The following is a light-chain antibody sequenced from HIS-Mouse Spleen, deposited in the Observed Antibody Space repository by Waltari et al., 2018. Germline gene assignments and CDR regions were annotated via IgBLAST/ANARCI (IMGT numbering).Light chain of an antibody. Sequence: QSALTQPASVSGSPGQSNTISCTGTSSDVGGYNLVPWSQQHPGKAPKLMVYEGSKRTSGVSNRFSGSKSGNTASLTISGLQAEDEADYYCCSYAGSSTFVVVFGGGTKLTVL. CDR3: CSYAGSSTFVVV. J-gene: IGLJ2*01. CDR1: SSDVGGYNL. CDR2: EGS. V-gene: IGLV2-23*03.